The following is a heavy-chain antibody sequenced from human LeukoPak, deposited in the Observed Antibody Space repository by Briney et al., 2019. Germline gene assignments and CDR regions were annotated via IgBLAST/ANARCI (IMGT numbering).Heavy chain of an antibody. Sequence: PSETLSLTCTVSGGSTSSYYWSWLRQPAGKGLEWIGRIYTSGSTNYNPSLKSRVTMSVDTSKNQFSLKLSSVTAADTAVYYCARGWSDYSHFDYWGQGTLATVSS. CDR3: ARGWSDYSHFDY. D-gene: IGHD3-3*01. V-gene: IGHV4-4*07. CDR2: IYTSGST. CDR1: GGSTSSYY. J-gene: IGHJ4*02.